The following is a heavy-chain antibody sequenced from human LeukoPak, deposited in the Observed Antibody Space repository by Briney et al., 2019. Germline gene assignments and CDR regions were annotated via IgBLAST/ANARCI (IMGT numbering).Heavy chain of an antibody. J-gene: IGHJ6*02. CDR3: AREEYYYGPGSSGMDV. V-gene: IGHV1-8*01. CDR1: GYTFTSYD. CDR2: MNPNSGNT. D-gene: IGHD3-10*01. Sequence: SVKVSCKVSGYTFTSYDINWVRQATGQGLEWMGWMNPNSGNTGYAQKFQGRVTMTRNTSISTAYMELSSLRSEDTAVNDCAREEYYYGPGSSGMDVWGQGTTVTVSS.